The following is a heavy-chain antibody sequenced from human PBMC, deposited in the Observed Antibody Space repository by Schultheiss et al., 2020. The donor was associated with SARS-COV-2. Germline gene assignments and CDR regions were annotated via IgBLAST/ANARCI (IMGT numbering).Heavy chain of an antibody. CDR2: IKQDGSEK. D-gene: IGHD3-3*01. Sequence: GGSLRLSCAASGFTFSSYWMSWVRQTPGKGLEWVANIKQDGSEKYYVDSVKGRFTISRDNAKNSLYLQMNSLRAEDTAVYYCASQGTYYDFWSGLKWFDPWGQGTLVTVSS. J-gene: IGHJ5*02. CDR3: ASQGTYYDFWSGLKWFDP. V-gene: IGHV3-7*03. CDR1: GFTFSSYW.